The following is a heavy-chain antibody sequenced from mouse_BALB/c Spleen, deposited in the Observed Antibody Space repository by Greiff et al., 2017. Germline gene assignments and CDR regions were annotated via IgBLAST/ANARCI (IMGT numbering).Heavy chain of an antibody. CDR1: GFTFSDYY. CDR3: AREAGTGCYAMDY. V-gene: IGHV5-4*02. Sequence: EVQVVESGGGLVKPGGSLKLSCAASGFTFSDYYMYWVRQTPEKRLEWVATISDGGSYTYYPDSVKGRFTISRDNAKNNLYLQMSSLKSEDTAMYYCAREAGTGCYAMDYWGQGTSVTVSS. D-gene: IGHD3-3*01. CDR2: ISDGGSYT. J-gene: IGHJ4*01.